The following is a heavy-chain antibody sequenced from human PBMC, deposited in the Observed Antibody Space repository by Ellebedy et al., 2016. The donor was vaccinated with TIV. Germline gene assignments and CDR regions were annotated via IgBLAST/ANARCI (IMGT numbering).Heavy chain of an antibody. V-gene: IGHV3-23*01. CDR1: AFTFSRYA. J-gene: IGHJ4*02. Sequence: GESLKISXAASAFTFSRYAMSWVRQAPGKGLEWVSAISGSGGSTYYADSVKGRFTISRDNSKNTLYLQMNSLRAEDTAVYYCAKSAGYSSGWYGGFDYWGQGTLVTVSS. D-gene: IGHD6-19*01. CDR3: AKSAGYSSGWYGGFDY. CDR2: ISGSGGST.